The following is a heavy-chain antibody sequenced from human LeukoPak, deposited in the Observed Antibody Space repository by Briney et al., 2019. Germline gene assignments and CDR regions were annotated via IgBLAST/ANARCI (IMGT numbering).Heavy chain of an antibody. CDR1: GGSFSGYY. Sequence: SETLSLTCAVYGGSFSGYYWSWLRQPPGKGLEWIGEINHSGSTNYNPSLKSRVTISVDTSKNQFSLKLSSVTAADTAVYYCARGMTTVVDDAFDIWGQGTMVTVSS. D-gene: IGHD4-23*01. CDR2: INHSGST. J-gene: IGHJ3*02. CDR3: ARGMTTVVDDAFDI. V-gene: IGHV4-34*01.